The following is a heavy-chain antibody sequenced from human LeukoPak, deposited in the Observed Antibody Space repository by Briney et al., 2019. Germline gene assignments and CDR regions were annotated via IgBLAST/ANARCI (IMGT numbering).Heavy chain of an antibody. CDR2: INHSGST. CDR1: GGSISSGSYY. Sequence: PSETLSLTCTVSGGSISSGSYYWSWIRQPPGKGLEWIGEINHSGSTNYNPSLKSRVTISVDTSKNQFSLKLSSVTAADTAVYYCARVYYGSGSLHYYYYYMDVWGKGTTVTISS. V-gene: IGHV4-39*07. CDR3: ARVYYGSGSLHYYYYYMDV. D-gene: IGHD3-10*01. J-gene: IGHJ6*03.